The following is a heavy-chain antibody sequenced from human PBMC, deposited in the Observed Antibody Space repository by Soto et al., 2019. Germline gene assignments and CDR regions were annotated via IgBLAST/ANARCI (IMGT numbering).Heavy chain of an antibody. D-gene: IGHD3-10*01. CDR3: ARDRYYGSGSYNYFDY. V-gene: IGHV1-3*04. Sequence: QVQLVQSGAEVRKPGASVKVSCETSGYSFTSYTLHWVRQAPGQRLEWMGCINTGNGNTKYSENLQGRVAITRDTSAITTYMEMSSLTSEATAVYYCARDRYYGSGSYNYFDYWCQGTLVTVSS. J-gene: IGHJ4*02. CDR2: INTGNGNT. CDR1: GYSFTSYT.